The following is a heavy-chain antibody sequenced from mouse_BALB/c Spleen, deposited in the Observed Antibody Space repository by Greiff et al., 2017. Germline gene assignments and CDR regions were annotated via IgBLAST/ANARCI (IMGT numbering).Heavy chain of an antibody. CDR3: ASYYGSSYGSWFAY. V-gene: IGHV1-18*01. CDR1: GYTFTDYN. D-gene: IGHD1-1*01. J-gene: IGHJ3*01. Sequence: EVQLQQSGPELVKPGASVKIPCKASGYTFTDYNMDWVKQSHGKSLEWIGDINPNNGGTIYNQKFKGKATLTVDKSSSTAYMELRSLTSEDTAVYYCASYYGSSYGSWFAYWGQGTLVTVSA. CDR2: INPNNGGT.